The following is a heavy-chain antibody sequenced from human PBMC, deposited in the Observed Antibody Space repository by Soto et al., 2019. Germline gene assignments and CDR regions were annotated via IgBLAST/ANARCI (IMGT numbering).Heavy chain of an antibody. Sequence: PGGSLRLSCAASGFTFDDYSMHWVRQAPGRGLEWVSGLSWNSGSVGYADSVKGRFTISRDNAKNSLYLQMNSLRAEDTALYYWVGGRSFYCTGAGCERREYFYYYGMDVFGQGTTVTFCS. CDR1: GFTFDDYS. CDR2: LSWNSGSV. J-gene: IGHJ6*02. CDR3: VGGRSFYCTGAGCERREYFYYYGMDV. V-gene: IGHV3-9*01. D-gene: IGHD2-8*02.